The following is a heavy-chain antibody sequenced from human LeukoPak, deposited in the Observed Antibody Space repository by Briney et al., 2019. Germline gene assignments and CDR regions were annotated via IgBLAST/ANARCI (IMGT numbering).Heavy chain of an antibody. V-gene: IGHV4-34*01. CDR2: INHSGST. CDR1: GGSFSGYY. Sequence: SETLSLTCAVYGGSFSGYYWSWIRQPPGKGLEWIGEINHSGSTNYNPSLKSRVTISVDTSKNQFSLKLSSVTAADTAVYYCARGGYCTNGVCYNVYYYYYMDVWGKGITVTVSS. J-gene: IGHJ6*03. CDR3: ARGGYCTNGVCYNVYYYYYMDV. D-gene: IGHD2-8*01.